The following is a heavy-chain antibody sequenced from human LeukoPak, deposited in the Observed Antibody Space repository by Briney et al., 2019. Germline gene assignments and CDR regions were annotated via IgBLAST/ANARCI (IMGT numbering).Heavy chain of an antibody. CDR1: GGSISSGGYY. J-gene: IGHJ5*02. D-gene: IGHD3-3*01. CDR3: ARGRSGGVAIYWFDP. CDR2: IYYSGST. V-gene: IGHV4-31*03. Sequence: PSETLSLTCTVSGGSISSGGYYWSWIRQHPGKGLEWIGYIYYSGSTYYNPSLKSRVTISVDTSKNQFSLKLSSVTAADTAVYYCARGRSGGVAIYWFDPWGQGTLVTVSS.